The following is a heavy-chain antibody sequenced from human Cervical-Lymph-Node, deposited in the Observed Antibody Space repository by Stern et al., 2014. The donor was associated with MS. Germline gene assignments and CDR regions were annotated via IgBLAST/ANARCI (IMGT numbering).Heavy chain of an antibody. D-gene: IGHD1-1*01. CDR3: AGAIGKYELLESFDM. Sequence: MQLVESGPGLVKPSQTLSLACAVSGASVGGGDWYWSWIRQPPGKGLEGLGHIYYSGTTYYKPSLKSRLIISLDTSKNQFSLNLTSVTAADTAVYYCAGAIGKYELLESFDMWGQGTMVTVSS. CDR1: GASVGGGDWY. CDR2: IYYSGTT. J-gene: IGHJ3*02. V-gene: IGHV4-30-4*01.